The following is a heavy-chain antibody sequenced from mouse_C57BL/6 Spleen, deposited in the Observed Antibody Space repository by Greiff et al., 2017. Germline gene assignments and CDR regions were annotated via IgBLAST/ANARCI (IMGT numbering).Heavy chain of an antibody. Sequence: VQLQQPGAELVRPGSSVKLSCKASGYTFTSYWMHWVKQRPIQGLEWIGNIDPSDSETHYNQKFKDKATLTVDKSSSTAYMQLSSLTSEDSAVYYCARLGYSGTGFAYWGQGTLVTVSA. J-gene: IGHJ3*01. D-gene: IGHD4-1*01. CDR2: IDPSDSET. V-gene: IGHV1-52*01. CDR3: ARLGYSGTGFAY. CDR1: GYTFTSYW.